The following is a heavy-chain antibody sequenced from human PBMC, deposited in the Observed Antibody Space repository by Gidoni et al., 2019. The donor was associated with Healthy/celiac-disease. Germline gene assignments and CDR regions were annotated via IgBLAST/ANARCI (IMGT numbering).Heavy chain of an antibody. Sequence: QVQLQQWGAGLLKPSETLSLTCAVYGGSFSGYYWSWIRQPPGKGLEWIGEINHSGSTNYSPSLKSRVTISVDTSKNQFSLKLSSVTAADTAVYYCARGGQLHKLVLFWGQGTLVTVSS. V-gene: IGHV4-34*01. CDR1: GGSFSGYY. CDR2: INHSGST. J-gene: IGHJ4*02. CDR3: ARGGQLHKLVLF. D-gene: IGHD2-2*01.